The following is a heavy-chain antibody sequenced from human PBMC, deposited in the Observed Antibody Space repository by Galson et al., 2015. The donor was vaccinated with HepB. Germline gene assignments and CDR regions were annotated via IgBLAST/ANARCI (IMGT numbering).Heavy chain of an antibody. CDR1: GYTFTSYG. CDR2: ISAYNGNT. J-gene: IGHJ4*02. Sequence: SVKVSCKASGYTFTSYGISWVRQAPGQGLEWMGWISAYNGNTNYAQKLQGRVTMTTDTSTSTAYMELRSLRSDKAVYYCARDNLSLSQSGSYYNSFDYWGQGTLVTVSS. V-gene: IGHV1-18*01. D-gene: IGHD1-26*01. CDR3: ARDNLSLSQSGSYYNSFDY.